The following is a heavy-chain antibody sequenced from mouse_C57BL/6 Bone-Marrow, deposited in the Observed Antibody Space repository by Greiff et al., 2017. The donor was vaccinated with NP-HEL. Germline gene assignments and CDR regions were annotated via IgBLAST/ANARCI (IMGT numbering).Heavy chain of an antibody. D-gene: IGHD2-14*01. V-gene: IGHV5-15*01. CDR2: ISNLAYST. CDR1: GFTFSDYG. J-gene: IGHJ1*03. Sequence: EVQRVESGGGLVQPGGSLKLSCAASGFTFSDYGMAWVRQAPRKGPEWVAFISNLAYSTYYADTVTGRFIISRENAKNTLYLEMSSLRSEDTAMDYCARHLVRGGYFDGWGTGTTVTVSS. CDR3: ARHLVRGGYFDG.